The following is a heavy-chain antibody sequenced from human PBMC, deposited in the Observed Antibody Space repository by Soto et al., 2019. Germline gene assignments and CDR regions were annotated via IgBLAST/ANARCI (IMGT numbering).Heavy chain of an antibody. CDR1: GGFTSTNNW. D-gene: IGHD3-10*01. Sequence: QLQLQESGPGLVRPSGTLSLTCAVSGGFTSTNNWWSWVRQPPGKGLEWIGDAYHSGSTEYNPSLKSRVSISVDKSKNPISLKLTSATAAHTAVYYCARSPPSSYYGGSGTFDYWGQGTLVTVSS. J-gene: IGHJ4*02. CDR2: AYHSGST. V-gene: IGHV4-4*02. CDR3: ARSPPSSYYGGSGTFDY.